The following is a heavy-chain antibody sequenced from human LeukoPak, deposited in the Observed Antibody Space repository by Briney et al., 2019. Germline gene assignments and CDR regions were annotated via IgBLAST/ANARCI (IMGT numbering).Heavy chain of an antibody. CDR1: GGSISSYY. CDR3: ARVGRWELPDYYYYYGMDV. CDR2: IYYSGNT. J-gene: IGHJ6*02. Sequence: TASETLSLTCTVSGGSISSYYWSWIRQPPGKGLEWIGYIYYSGNTNYNPSLKSRVTISVDTSKNQFSLKLSSVTAAYTAVYYCARVGRWELPDYYYYYGMDVWGQGTTVTVSS. V-gene: IGHV4-59*01. D-gene: IGHD1-26*01.